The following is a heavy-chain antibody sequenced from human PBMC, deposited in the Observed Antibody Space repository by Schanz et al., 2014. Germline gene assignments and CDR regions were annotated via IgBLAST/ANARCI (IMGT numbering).Heavy chain of an antibody. CDR2: ISGSGGST. J-gene: IGHJ4*02. Sequence: EGQLTESGGGLVKPGGSLRLSCAASGFTFSTYAMSWVRQAPGKGLEWVSAISGSGGSTYYADSVKGRFTISRDNSKNTLYLQMNSLRADDTAVYFCARAHGNNWYGKGLDYWGQGTQVTVSS. D-gene: IGHD1-1*01. V-gene: IGHV3-23*01. CDR1: GFTFSTYA. CDR3: ARAHGNNWYGKGLDY.